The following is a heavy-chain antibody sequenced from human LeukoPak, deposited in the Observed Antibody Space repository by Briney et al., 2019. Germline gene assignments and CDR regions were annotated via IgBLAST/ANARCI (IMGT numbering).Heavy chain of an antibody. CDR1: GGSISSYY. V-gene: IGHV4-59*01. J-gene: IGHJ3*02. CDR2: IYYSGST. CDR3: ARVDAESDAFDI. D-gene: IGHD2-2*01. Sequence: KASETLSLTCTVSGGSISSYYWSWIRQPPGKGLEWIGYIYYSGSTNYNPSLKSRVTISLDTSKNQFSLRLSSVTAADTAVYYCARVDAESDAFDIWGQGTMVTVSS.